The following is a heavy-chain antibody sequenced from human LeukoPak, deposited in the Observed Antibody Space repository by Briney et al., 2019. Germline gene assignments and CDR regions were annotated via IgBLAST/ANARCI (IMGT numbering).Heavy chain of an antibody. V-gene: IGHV3-23*01. Sequence: GFLRLSCAASGFTFSTYAMSWVRQAPGKGLEWVSVIIGSGGSTYNADSVKGRFTISRDNSKNTVNLQMNSLRAEDTAVYYCAREGNGSYYFDYWGQGTLVTVSS. CDR2: IIGSGGST. CDR1: GFTFSTYA. J-gene: IGHJ4*02. CDR3: AREGNGSYYFDY. D-gene: IGHD1-26*01.